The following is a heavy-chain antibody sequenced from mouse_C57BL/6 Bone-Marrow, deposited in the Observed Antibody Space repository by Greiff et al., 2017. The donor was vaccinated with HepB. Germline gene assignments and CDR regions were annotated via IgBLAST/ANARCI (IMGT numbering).Heavy chain of an antibody. CDR3: ARLDGYYDFDV. V-gene: IGHV5-6*01. CDR1: GFTFSSYG. D-gene: IGHD2-3*01. J-gene: IGHJ1*03. Sequence: EVMLVESGGDLVKPGGSLKLSCAASGFTFSSYGMSWVRQTPDKRLEWVATISSGGSYTYYPDSVKGRFTISRDNAKNTLYLQMSSLKSEDTAMYYCARLDGYYDFDVWGTGTTVTVSS. CDR2: ISSGGSYT.